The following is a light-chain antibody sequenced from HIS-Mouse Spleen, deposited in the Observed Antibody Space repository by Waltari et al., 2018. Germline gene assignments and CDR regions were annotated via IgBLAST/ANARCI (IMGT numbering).Light chain of an antibody. CDR2: EDS. Sequence: SYELTQPPSVSVSPGQTARITCSGDALPNKYAYWYQQKSGQAPVLVIYEDSKRPSGIPGRFSGSSSGTMATLTISGAQVEDEADYYCYSTDSSGNHRRVFGGGTKLTVL. CDR1: ALPNKY. CDR3: YSTDSSGNHRRV. J-gene: IGLJ3*02. V-gene: IGLV3-10*01.